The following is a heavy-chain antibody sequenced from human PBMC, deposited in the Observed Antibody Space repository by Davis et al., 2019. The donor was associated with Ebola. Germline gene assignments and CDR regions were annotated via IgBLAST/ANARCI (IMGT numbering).Heavy chain of an antibody. CDR2: MHPTSGNR. J-gene: IGHJ4*02. CDR3: ARALYGSGPRLVDY. CDR1: GYKFSSYA. V-gene: IGHV1-8*03. Sequence: ASVKVSCKASGYKFSSYAVTWVRRAPGQGLEWMGWMHPTSGNRGYAQKFQGRVTITRDTSISTFYMELSSLQSEDTAVYYCARALYGSGPRLVDYWGQGTLVTVSS. D-gene: IGHD3-10*01.